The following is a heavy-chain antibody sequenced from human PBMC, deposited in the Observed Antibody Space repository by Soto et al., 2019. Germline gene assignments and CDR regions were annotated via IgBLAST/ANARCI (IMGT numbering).Heavy chain of an antibody. CDR3: AGLWFGILDY. J-gene: IGHJ4*02. D-gene: IGHD3-10*01. V-gene: IGHV4-30-4*01. CDR1: GGSISSGDYY. CDR2: IDYSGST. Sequence: PSETLSLTCTVSGGSISSGDYYWSWIRQPPGKGLEWIGYIDYSGSTYYNPSLKSRVTISIDTSKSELSLKLSSVTAADTAVYYCAGLWFGILDYWGQGTLVTVSS.